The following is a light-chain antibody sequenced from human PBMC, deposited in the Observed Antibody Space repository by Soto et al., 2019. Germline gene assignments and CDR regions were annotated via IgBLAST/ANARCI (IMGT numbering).Light chain of an antibody. CDR2: GAS. J-gene: IGKJ1*01. V-gene: IGKV3-15*01. Sequence: EIVMTQSPATLSVSPGERATLSCRASQSVSSNLAWYQQKPGQAPRLLIYGASTRATGTPARFSGGGSGTEFTLTISSLQPEDFAVYYCQHYNNWPQTFGQGTKVEIK. CDR1: QSVSSN. CDR3: QHYNNWPQT.